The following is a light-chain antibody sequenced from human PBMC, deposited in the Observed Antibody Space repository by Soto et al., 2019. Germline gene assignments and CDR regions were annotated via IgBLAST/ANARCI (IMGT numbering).Light chain of an antibody. Sequence: DIQMTQSPSTLSAFVGDRVTITCRASQSIGSWLAWYQQKPGKAPKLLIYKASSLESGVPSRFSGGGSGTEFTLTISSLQPDDFATYYCQQYNSYSWTFGQGTKVEIK. CDR2: KAS. CDR3: QQYNSYSWT. J-gene: IGKJ1*01. CDR1: QSIGSW. V-gene: IGKV1-5*03.